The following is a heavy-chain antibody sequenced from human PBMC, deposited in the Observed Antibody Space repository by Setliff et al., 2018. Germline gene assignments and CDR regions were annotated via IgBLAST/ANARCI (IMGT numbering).Heavy chain of an antibody. CDR1: GGSFSGYY. Sequence: SVTLSLTCAVYGGSFSGYYWSWIRQPPGKGLEWIGEINHSGSTNYNPSLKSRVTISVDTSKNQFSLNLSSVTDADTAVYYCARRGPYYYDNSGYYFLNTFDIWGQGTMVTVSS. V-gene: IGHV4-34*01. CDR2: INHSGST. D-gene: IGHD3-22*01. CDR3: ARRGPYYYDNSGYYFLNTFDI. J-gene: IGHJ3*02.